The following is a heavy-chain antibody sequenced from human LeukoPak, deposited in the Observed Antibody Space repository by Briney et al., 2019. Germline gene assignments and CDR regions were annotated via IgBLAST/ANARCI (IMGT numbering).Heavy chain of an antibody. CDR1: GGSFSGYY. CDR2: INHSGST. Sequence: PSETLSLTCAVYGGSFSGYYWSWIRQPPGKGLEWIGEINHSGSTNYNPSLKSRVTISVDTSKNQFSLKLSSVTAADTAVYYCARGRPAVPWGQGTLVTVSS. J-gene: IGHJ5*02. V-gene: IGHV4-34*01. CDR3: ARGRPAVP.